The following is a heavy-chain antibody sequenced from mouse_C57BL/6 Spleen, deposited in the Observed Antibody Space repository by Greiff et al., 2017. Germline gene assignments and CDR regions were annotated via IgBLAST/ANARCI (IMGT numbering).Heavy chain of an antibody. V-gene: IGHV5-9*01. CDR2: ISGGGGNT. Sequence: EVKLVESGGGLVKPGGSLKLSCAASGFTFSSYTMSWVRQTPEKRLEWVATISGGGGNTYYPDSVKGRFTISRDNAKNTLYLQMSSLRSEDTALYYCARQGIYYDYEGYYAMDYWGQGTSVTVSS. CDR1: GFTFSSYT. J-gene: IGHJ4*01. D-gene: IGHD2-4*01. CDR3: ARQGIYYDYEGYYAMDY.